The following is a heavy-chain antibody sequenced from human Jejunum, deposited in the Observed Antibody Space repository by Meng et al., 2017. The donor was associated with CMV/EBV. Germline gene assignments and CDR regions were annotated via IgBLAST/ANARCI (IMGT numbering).Heavy chain of an antibody. D-gene: IGHD2-2*03. CDR1: GDYY. V-gene: IGHV4-30-4*01. CDR2: ISHSGST. Sequence: GDYYWNWIRQPPGKGLEWIGYISHSGSTKYNPSLMSRVGMSLDTSRKQFSLKLTSVTAADTAVYYCARVMSGYCSSRTCTHDVFDVWGQGTMVTVSS. J-gene: IGHJ3*01. CDR3: ARVMSGYCSSRTCTHDVFDV.